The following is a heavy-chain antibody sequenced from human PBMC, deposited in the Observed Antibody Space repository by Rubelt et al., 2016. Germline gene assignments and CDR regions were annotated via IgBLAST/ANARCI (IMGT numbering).Heavy chain of an antibody. CDR3: ARVIIPAGNDY. J-gene: IGHJ4*02. Sequence: QLQLQGSGPGLVKPSETLSLTCTVSGSSISTSPYYWGWIRQPPGKGLECIGTIFYSGSPFYNPSLKSRVSISVDTSKNQFSRKLSSVTAADTAVYYCARVIIPAGNDYWGQGILVTVSS. D-gene: IGHD2-2*01. CDR2: IFYSGSP. V-gene: IGHV4-39*07. CDR1: GSSISTSPYY.